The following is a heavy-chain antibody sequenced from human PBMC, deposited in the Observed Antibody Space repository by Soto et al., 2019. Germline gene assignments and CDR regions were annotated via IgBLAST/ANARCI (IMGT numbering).Heavy chain of an antibody. CDR1: GYSCTSYW. D-gene: IGHD3-22*01. CDR3: ARQHRLYYYDSSGYYEFDY. CDR2: IYPGDSDT. J-gene: IGHJ4*02. Sequence: CKGSGYSCTSYWIGWVRQMPGKGLEWMGIIYPGDSDTRYSPSFQGQVTISADKSISTAYLQWSSLKASDTAMYYCARQHRLYYYDSSGYYEFDYWGQGTLVTVSS. V-gene: IGHV5-51*01.